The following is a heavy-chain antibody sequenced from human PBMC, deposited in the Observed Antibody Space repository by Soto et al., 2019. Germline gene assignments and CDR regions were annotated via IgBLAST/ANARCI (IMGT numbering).Heavy chain of an antibody. V-gene: IGHV1-2*02. D-gene: IGHD2-2*01. CDR3: ARERYQVISDGMDV. CDR2: INPETGGT. CDR1: GYTFTGYY. Sequence: ASVKVSCKASGYTFTGYYVHWVREAPGQGLEWMGWINPETGGTSYAQKFQGRVTLSRDTSINTAYLELSRLRFDDAAVYFCARERYQVISDGMDVWGQGTPVTVSS. J-gene: IGHJ6*02.